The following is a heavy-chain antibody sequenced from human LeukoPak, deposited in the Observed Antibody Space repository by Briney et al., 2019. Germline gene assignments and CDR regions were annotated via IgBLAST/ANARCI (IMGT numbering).Heavy chain of an antibody. D-gene: IGHD3-22*01. J-gene: IGHJ4*02. V-gene: IGHV1-18*01. CDR3: ARVDYYDSSGRTTYYFDY. CDR2: ISAYNGNT. CDR1: GYTFTTYA. Sequence: ASVKVSCKASGYTFTTYAMNWVRQAPGQGLEWMGWISAYNGNTNYAQKLQGRVTMTTDTSTSTAYMELRSLRSDDTAVYYCARVDYYDSSGRTTYYFDYWGQGTLVTVSS.